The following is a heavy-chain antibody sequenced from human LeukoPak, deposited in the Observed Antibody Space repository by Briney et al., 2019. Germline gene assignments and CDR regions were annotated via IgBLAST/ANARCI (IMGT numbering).Heavy chain of an antibody. CDR3: ARGKPVLLWFGDKGWLDP. CDR2: INHSGST. Sequence: SETLSLTCAVYGGSFSGYYWSWIRQPPGKGLEWIGEINHSGSTNYNPSLKSRVTISVDTSKNQFSLKLSSVTAADTAVYYCARGKPVLLWFGDKGWLDPWGQGTLVTVSS. D-gene: IGHD3-10*01. CDR1: GGSFSGYY. V-gene: IGHV4-34*01. J-gene: IGHJ5*02.